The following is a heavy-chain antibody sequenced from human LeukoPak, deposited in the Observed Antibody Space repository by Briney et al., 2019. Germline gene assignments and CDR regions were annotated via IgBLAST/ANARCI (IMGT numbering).Heavy chain of an antibody. V-gene: IGHV4-34*01. D-gene: IGHD5-12*01. CDR2: INHSGST. J-gene: IGHJ4*02. CDR3: ARVSGYDWESFYDY. CDR1: GFTFSSYW. Sequence: GSLRLSCGASGFTFSSYWMSWVRQPPGKGLEWIGEINHSGSTNYNPSLKSRVTISVDTSKNQFSLKLSSVTAADTAVYYCARVSGYDWESFYDYWGQGTLVTVSS.